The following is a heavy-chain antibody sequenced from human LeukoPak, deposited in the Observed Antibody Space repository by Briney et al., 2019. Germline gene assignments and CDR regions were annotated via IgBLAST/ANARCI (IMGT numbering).Heavy chain of an antibody. CDR2: ISSSGGTI. CDR3: ARGQSRNIVGATRYGMDV. D-gene: IGHD1-26*01. J-gene: IGHJ6*02. CDR1: GFTFSSYE. V-gene: IGHV3-48*03. Sequence: GGSLRLSCAASGFTFSSYEMNWVRQAPGKGLEWVSYISSSGGTIYYADSVKGRFTISRDNAKNALYLQMNRLRAEDTAVYYCARGQSRNIVGATRYGMDVWGQGTTVTVSS.